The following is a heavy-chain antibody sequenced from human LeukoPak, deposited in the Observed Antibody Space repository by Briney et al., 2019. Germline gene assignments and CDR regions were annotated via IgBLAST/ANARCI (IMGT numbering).Heavy chain of an antibody. CDR2: IRSKAYGGTT. J-gene: IGHJ4*02. V-gene: IGHV3-49*04. CDR3: TRGDSAGNYYVYAFGY. Sequence: GGSLRLSCTASGFTFGDYAMSWVRQAPGKGLEWVGFIRSKAYGGTTEYAASVKGRFTISRDDSKSIAYLQMNSLKTEDTAVYYCTRGDSAGNYYVYAFGYWGQGTLLTVSS. CDR1: GFTFGDYA. D-gene: IGHD1-26*01.